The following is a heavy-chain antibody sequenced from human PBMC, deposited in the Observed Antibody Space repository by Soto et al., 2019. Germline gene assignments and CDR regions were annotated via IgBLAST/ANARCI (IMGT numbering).Heavy chain of an antibody. CDR1: GGSVSSGSYY. V-gene: IGHV4-61*01. CDR2: IYYSGST. CDR3: AVAARYYYYGMDV. J-gene: IGHJ6*02. D-gene: IGHD6-6*01. Sequence: QVQLQESGPGLVKPSETLSLTCTVSGGSVSSGSYYWSWIRQPPGKGLEWIGYIYYSGSTNYNPSLKIRVPISVDTSKNQFSLNLSSVTAADPAVYYCAVAARYYYYGMDVWGQGTTVTVSS.